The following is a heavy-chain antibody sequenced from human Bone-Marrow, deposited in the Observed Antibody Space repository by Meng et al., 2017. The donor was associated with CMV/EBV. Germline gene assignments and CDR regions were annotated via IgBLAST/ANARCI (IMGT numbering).Heavy chain of an antibody. CDR3: ARVRWVGADL. CDR1: GYTFTSYY. CDR2: INPSGGST. D-gene: IGHD1-26*01. Sequence: KVSCKASGYTFTSYYMHWGRQAPGQGLEWMGIINPSGGSTSYAQKFQGRVTMTRDTSTSTVYMELSSLRSEDTAVYYCARVRWVGADLWGQGTLVTVSS. V-gene: IGHV1-46*01. J-gene: IGHJ4*02.